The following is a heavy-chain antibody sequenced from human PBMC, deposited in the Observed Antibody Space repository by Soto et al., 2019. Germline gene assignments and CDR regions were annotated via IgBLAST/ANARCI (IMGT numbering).Heavy chain of an antibody. CDR1: GGSFSGYY. J-gene: IGHJ4*02. Sequence: SETLSLTCAVYGGSFSGYYWSWIRQPPGKGLEWIGEINHSGSTNYNPSLKSRVTISVDTSKNQFSLKLSSVTAADTAVYYCARANYGSGSYFDYWGQGTLVTVSS. D-gene: IGHD3-10*01. V-gene: IGHV4-34*01. CDR3: ARANYGSGSYFDY. CDR2: INHSGST.